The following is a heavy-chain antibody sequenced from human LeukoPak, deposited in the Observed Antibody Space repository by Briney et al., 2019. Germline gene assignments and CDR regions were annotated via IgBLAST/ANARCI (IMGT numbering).Heavy chain of an antibody. V-gene: IGHV3-21*01. J-gene: IGHJ4*02. Sequence: PGGSLRLSCAASGFTFSSFSMNWVRQAPGKGLEWVSTISSSSNSYIFYADSVKGRFTISRDNAKNSLFLQMNSLTAEDTAVYYCARVVSGSTPPYYFDTWGQGTLVTVSS. D-gene: IGHD1-26*01. CDR2: ISSSSNSYI. CDR1: GFTFSSFS. CDR3: ARVVSGSTPPYYFDT.